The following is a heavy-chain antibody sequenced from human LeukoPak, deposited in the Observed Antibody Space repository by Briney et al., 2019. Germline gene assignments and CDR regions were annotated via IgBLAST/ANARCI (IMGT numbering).Heavy chain of an antibody. Sequence: GASVKVSCKASGYTFTSYYLHWGRQAPGQGLEWRAWIKLNSVDKKYAQNFQGRVTMTWDTYISTAYVELSRLTSDDTAVYYCARSQPGIAAAGLDYWGQGTLVTVSS. V-gene: IGHV1-2*02. D-gene: IGHD6-13*01. CDR3: ARSQPGIAAAGLDY. CDR1: GYTFTSYY. J-gene: IGHJ4*02. CDR2: IKLNSVDK.